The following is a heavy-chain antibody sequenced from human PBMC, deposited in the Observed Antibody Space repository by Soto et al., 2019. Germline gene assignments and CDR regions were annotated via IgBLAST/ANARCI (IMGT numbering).Heavy chain of an antibody. CDR2: IYSGGST. CDR1: GFTFSSYG. D-gene: IGHD3-9*01. Sequence: GGSLRLSCAASGFTFSSYGMHWVRQAPGKGLEWVAVIYSGGSTYYADSVKGRFTISRDNSKNTLYLQMNSLRAEDTAVYYCAIGLMETGYYNANWYFDYWGQGTLVTVSS. V-gene: IGHV3-NL1*01. J-gene: IGHJ4*02. CDR3: AIGLMETGYYNANWYFDY.